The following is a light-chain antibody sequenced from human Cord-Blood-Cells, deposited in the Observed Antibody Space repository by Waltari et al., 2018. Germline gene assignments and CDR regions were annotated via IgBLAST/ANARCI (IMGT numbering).Light chain of an antibody. CDR1: QSISSY. CDR2: AAS. J-gene: IGKJ2*01. V-gene: IGKV1-39*01. CDR3: QQSYSTPPT. Sequence: IQMTQLPSSLSASVGARVTITCRASQSISSYLNWYQQKPGKAPKLLIYAASSLQSGVPSRFSGSRSGTDFTLTISSLQPEDFATYYCQQSYSTPPTFGQGTKLEIK.